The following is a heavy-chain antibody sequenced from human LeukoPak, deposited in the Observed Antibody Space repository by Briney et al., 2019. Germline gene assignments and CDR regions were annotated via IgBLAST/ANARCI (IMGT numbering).Heavy chain of an antibody. Sequence: GGSLRLSCAAAGFTFSSCWMHWVRQAPGKGLVWVSRINSDGSNTIYADSVKGRFTVSRDNAKSTLYLQLSSLRAEDTAVYYCARGGGDHAFDIWGQGTMVTVSS. CDR3: ARGGGDHAFDI. J-gene: IGHJ3*02. V-gene: IGHV3-74*01. D-gene: IGHD3-16*01. CDR1: GFTFSSCW. CDR2: INSDGSNT.